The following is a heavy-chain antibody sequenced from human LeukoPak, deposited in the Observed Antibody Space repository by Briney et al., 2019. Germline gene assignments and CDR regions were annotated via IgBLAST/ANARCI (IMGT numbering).Heavy chain of an antibody. CDR2: ISSSSSYI. V-gene: IGHV3-21*01. D-gene: IGHD4-17*01. J-gene: IGHJ4*02. Sequence: PGGSLRLSCAASGFTFSSYSMNWVRQAPGKGLEWVSSISSSSSYIYYADSVEGRFTISRDNAKNSLYLQMNSLRAEDTAVYYCAREVYGDYFLDYWGQGTLVTVSS. CDR1: GFTFSSYS. CDR3: AREVYGDYFLDY.